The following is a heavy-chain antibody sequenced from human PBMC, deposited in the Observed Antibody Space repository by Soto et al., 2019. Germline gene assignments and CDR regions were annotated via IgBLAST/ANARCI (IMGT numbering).Heavy chain of an antibody. CDR2: INAGNGST. CDR3: ARGGIAAAGKIQTWFDP. CDR1: GYTFTSYA. Sequence: GASVKVSCKASGYTFTSYAMHWVRQAPGQRLEWMGWINAGNGSTKYSQKFQGRVTITRDTSASTAYMELSSLRSEDTAVYYCARGGIAAAGKIQTWFDPWGQGTLVTVSS. J-gene: IGHJ5*02. D-gene: IGHD6-13*01. V-gene: IGHV1-3*01.